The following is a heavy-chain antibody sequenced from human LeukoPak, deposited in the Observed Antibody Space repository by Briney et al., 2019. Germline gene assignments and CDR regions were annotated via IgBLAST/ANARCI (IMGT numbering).Heavy chain of an antibody. V-gene: IGHV3-30*03. D-gene: IGHD6-13*01. CDR1: GFTFSSYG. CDR2: ISYDGSNK. CDR3: ARDGAAAADPYYYYGMDV. J-gene: IGHJ6*02. Sequence: GGSLRLSCAASGFTFSSYGMHWVRQAPGKGLEWVAVISYDGSNKYYADSVKGRFTISRDNSKNTLYLQMNSLRAEDTAVYYCARDGAAAADPYYYYGMDVWGQGTTVTVSS.